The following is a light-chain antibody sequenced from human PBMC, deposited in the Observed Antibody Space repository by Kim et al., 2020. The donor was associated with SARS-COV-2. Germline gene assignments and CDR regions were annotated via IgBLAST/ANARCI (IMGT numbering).Light chain of an antibody. CDR1: ALQKQY. V-gene: IGLV3-25*03. Sequence: PGQTARITCSGDALQKQYAYWYQQKPGQAPVLVIYKDSERPSGIPERFSGSSSGTTVTLTISGVQAEDEADYYCQSADSSGTSHVVFGGGTQLTVL. J-gene: IGLJ2*01. CDR2: KDS. CDR3: QSADSSGTSHVV.